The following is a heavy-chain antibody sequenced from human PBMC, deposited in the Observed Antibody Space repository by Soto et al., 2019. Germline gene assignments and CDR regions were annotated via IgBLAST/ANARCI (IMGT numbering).Heavy chain of an antibody. CDR2: INAGNGNT. D-gene: IGHD2-15*01. CDR1: GYTFTSYA. CDR3: ARSVVVVVAATRCWFDP. Sequence: ASVKVSCKASGYTFTSYAMHWVRLAPGQRLEWMGWINAGNGNTKYSQKFQGRVTITRDTSASTAYMELSSLRSEDTAVYYCARSVVVVVAATRCWFDPWGQGTLVTVS. J-gene: IGHJ5*02. V-gene: IGHV1-3*01.